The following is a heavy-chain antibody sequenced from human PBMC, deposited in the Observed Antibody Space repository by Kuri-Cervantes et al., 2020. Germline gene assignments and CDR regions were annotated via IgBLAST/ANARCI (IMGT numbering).Heavy chain of an antibody. J-gene: IGHJ4*02. CDR2: IYYSGST. V-gene: IGHV4-39*07. CDR1: DGSISSSSYY. D-gene: IGHD6-13*01. CDR3: ARRGIAAAAPFDY. Sequence: SETLSLTCTVSDGSISSSSYYWGWIRQPPGKGLEWIGSIYYSGSTYYNPSLKSRVTISVDTSKNQFSLKLSSVTAADTAVYYCARRGIAAAAPFDYWGQGTLVTVSS.